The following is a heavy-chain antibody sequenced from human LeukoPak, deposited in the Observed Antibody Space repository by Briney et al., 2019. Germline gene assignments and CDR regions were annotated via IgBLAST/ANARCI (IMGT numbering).Heavy chain of an antibody. CDR1: GFSVSDHY. CDR3: ARSWRSGITSDAFDI. D-gene: IGHD1-26*01. V-gene: IGHV3-72*01. CDR2: TRAKANGYTK. J-gene: IGHJ3*02. Sequence: GGSLRLSCAASGFSVSDHYMDWVRQAPGKGLEWVGRTRAKANGYTKEYAASVKGRFSISRDDSKNSLFLEMNSLRTEDTAVYYCARSWRSGITSDAFDIWGQGTMVTVSS.